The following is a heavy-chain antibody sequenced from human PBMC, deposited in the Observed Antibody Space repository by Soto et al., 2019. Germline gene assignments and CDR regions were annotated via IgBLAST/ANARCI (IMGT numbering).Heavy chain of an antibody. CDR2: IYYSGST. Sequence: SETLSLTCTVSGGSISSYYWSWIRQPPGKGLEWIGYIYYSGSTNYNPSLKSRVTISVDTSKNQFSLKLSSVTAADTAVYYCARAEILLWFGEQEVRWFDPWGQGTLVTVSS. J-gene: IGHJ5*02. D-gene: IGHD3-10*01. CDR1: GGSISSYY. V-gene: IGHV4-59*01. CDR3: ARAEILLWFGEQEVRWFDP.